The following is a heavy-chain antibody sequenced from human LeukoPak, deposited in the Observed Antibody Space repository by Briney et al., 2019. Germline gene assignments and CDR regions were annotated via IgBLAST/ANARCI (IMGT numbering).Heavy chain of an antibody. J-gene: IGHJ4*02. D-gene: IGHD2-15*01. CDR2: INSGGSMT. CDR1: GFTFSSYW. V-gene: IGHV3-74*01. Sequence: GGSLRLSCAASGFTFSSYWMHWVRQAPGKGLVWVSRINSGGSMTSYADSVKGRFTISRDNAKNTLYLQMNSLRAEDTAVYYCIRGYGSGPGGYWGQGTLVTVSS. CDR3: IRGYGSGPGGY.